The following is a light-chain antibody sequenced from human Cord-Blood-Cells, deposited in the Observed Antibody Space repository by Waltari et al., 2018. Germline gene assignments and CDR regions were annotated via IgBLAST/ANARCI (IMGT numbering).Light chain of an antibody. CDR1: QSVSSSY. J-gene: IGKJ3*01. V-gene: IGKV3-20*01. CDR2: GAS. CDR3: QQYGSSPLT. Sequence: EIVLTQSPGTLSLSPGERATLSCRASQSVSSSYLAWDQQKPGQAPRLLIDGASSRATGIPDRVSGSGSGTDFTLTISRLEPEDFAVYYCQQYGSSPLTFGPGTKVDIK.